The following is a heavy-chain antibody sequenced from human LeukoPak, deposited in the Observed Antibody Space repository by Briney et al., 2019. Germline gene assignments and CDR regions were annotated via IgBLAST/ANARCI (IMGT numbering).Heavy chain of an antibody. CDR2: ISAYNGNA. V-gene: IGHV1-18*01. CDR3: ARDSGVVVVAAKSAFYYYGMDV. Sequence: ASVKVSCKASGYTFTSYGISWVRQAPGQGLEWMGWISAYNGNANYAQKLQGRVTMTTDTSTSTAYMELRSLRSDDTAVYYCARDSGVVVVAAKSAFYYYGMDVWGQGTTATVSS. CDR1: GYTFTSYG. D-gene: IGHD2-15*01. J-gene: IGHJ6*02.